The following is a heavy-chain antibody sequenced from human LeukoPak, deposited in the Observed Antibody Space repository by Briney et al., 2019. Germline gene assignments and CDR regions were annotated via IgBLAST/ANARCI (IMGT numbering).Heavy chain of an antibody. V-gene: IGHV1-2*02. CDR2: INPNSGDT. J-gene: IGHJ4*02. CDR3: ARDPPPRGFSRYSGSCNY. Sequence: ASVKVSCKASGYTFTDYYMHWVRQAPGQGLEWMGWINPNSGDTNYAQKFQGRVTMTRDTSISTAYMELSRLRSDDTAAYYCARDPPPRGFSRYSGSCNYWGQGTLVTVSS. CDR1: GYTFTDYY. D-gene: IGHD1-26*01.